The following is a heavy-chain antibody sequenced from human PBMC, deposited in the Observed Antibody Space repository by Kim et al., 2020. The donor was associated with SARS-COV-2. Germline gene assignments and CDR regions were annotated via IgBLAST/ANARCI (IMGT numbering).Heavy chain of an antibody. J-gene: IGHJ6*02. V-gene: IGHV3-23*01. CDR2: GTT. D-gene: IGHD3-3*01. Sequence: GTTSYADSVKGRFTSSRDNSKNTLLLQMNSLRAEDTAIYYCARGAVDLDVWGQGTTVTVSS. CDR3: ARGAVDLDV.